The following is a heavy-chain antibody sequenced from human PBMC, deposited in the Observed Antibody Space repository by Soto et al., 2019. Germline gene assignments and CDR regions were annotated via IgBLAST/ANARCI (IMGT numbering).Heavy chain of an antibody. Sequence: ASVKVSCKASGYTFTSYDINWVRQATGQGLEWMGWMNPNSGNTSYAQKFQGRVTMTRNTSISTAYMELSSLRSEDTAVYYCARDFRYCSSTSCSDYYYYMDVWGKGTTVTVSS. CDR2: MNPNSGNT. J-gene: IGHJ6*03. CDR1: GYTFTSYD. V-gene: IGHV1-8*01. CDR3: ARDFRYCSSTSCSDYYYYMDV. D-gene: IGHD2-2*01.